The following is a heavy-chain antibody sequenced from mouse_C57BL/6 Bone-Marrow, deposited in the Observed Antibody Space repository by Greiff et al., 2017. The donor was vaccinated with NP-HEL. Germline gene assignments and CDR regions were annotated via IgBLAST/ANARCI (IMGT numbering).Heavy chain of an antibody. CDR3: ARLDDYGYFDV. D-gene: IGHD2-3*01. CDR1: GFTFSSYT. V-gene: IGHV5-9*01. J-gene: IGHJ1*03. CDR2: ISGGGGNT. Sequence: EVKLVESGGGLVKPGGSLKLSCAASGFTFSSYTMSWVRQTPEKRLEWVATISGGGGNTYYPDSVKGRFTISRDNAKNTLYLQMSSLRSEDTALYYCARLDDYGYFDVWGTGTTVTVSS.